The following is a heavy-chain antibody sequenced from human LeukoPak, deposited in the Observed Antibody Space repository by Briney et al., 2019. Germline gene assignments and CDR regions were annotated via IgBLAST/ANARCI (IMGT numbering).Heavy chain of an antibody. J-gene: IGHJ6*02. V-gene: IGHV4-59*01. CDR3: ARAPYDYDGHYYYYGMDV. Sequence: SETLSLTCTVSGGSISSYYWSWIRQPPGKGLEWTGYIYYSGSTNYNPSLKSRVTISVDTSKNQFSLKLSSVTAADTAVYYCARAPYDYDGHYYYYGMDVWGQGTTVTVSS. CDR2: IYYSGST. D-gene: IGHD4-17*01. CDR1: GGSISSYY.